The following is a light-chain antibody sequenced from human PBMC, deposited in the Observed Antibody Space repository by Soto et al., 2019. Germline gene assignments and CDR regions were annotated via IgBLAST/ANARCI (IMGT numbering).Light chain of an antibody. CDR1: NSNIGAGFG. CDR3: QSYDSGLNAFV. J-gene: IGLJ1*01. CDR2: GSN. V-gene: IGLV1-40*01. Sequence: QSVLPQPPSVSGAPGQRVTISCTGSNSNIGAGFGVHWYQQPPGTAPKLLVSGSNNRPSGVPDRFSGSKSGSSASLAITGLLAEDEADYYCQSYDSGLNAFVFGTGTKVTVL.